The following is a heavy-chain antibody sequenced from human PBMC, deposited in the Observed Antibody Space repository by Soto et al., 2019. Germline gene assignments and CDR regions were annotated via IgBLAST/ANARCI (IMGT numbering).Heavy chain of an antibody. CDR1: GYSFTSYW. J-gene: IGHJ6*02. Sequence: GESLKISCKGSGYSFTSYWIVWVRQMSGKGLEWMGTIYPGDSDTRYSPSFQGQVTISADKSISTAYLQWNSLRASDTAMYFCARNKGYCSSTSCYGMDVWGQGAAVTVSS. CDR2: IYPGDSDT. V-gene: IGHV5-51*01. CDR3: ARNKGYCSSTSCYGMDV. D-gene: IGHD2-2*01.